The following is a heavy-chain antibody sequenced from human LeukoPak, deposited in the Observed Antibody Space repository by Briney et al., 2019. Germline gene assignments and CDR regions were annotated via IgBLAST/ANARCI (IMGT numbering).Heavy chain of an antibody. CDR3: ARGVYIAAAQYGY. J-gene: IGHJ4*02. D-gene: IGHD6-13*01. V-gene: IGHV4-59*01. CDR2: IYYSGTT. CDR1: GGSISSYY. Sequence: SETLSLTCTVSGGSISSYYWSWIRQPPGKGLEGSGYIYYSGTTNYNPSLKSRVTISVDTSKNQFSLKLSSVTAADTAVYYCARGVYIAAAQYGYWGQGTLVTVSS.